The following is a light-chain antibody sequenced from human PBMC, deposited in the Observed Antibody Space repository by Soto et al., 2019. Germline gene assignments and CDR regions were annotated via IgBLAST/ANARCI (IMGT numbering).Light chain of an antibody. CDR2: DVS. J-gene: IGLJ1*01. V-gene: IGLV2-14*03. Sequence: QSALTQPASVSGSPVQSITISCTGTSGDVGAYNHVSWYQHRPGRAPKLMIYDVSDRPSGVSNRFSGSKSDNTASLTISGLQAEDEADYYCFSYTTSSTYVFGTGTKVTVL. CDR1: SGDVGAYNH. CDR3: FSYTTSSTYV.